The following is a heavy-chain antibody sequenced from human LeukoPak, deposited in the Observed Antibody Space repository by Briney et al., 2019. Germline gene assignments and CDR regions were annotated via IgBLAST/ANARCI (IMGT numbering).Heavy chain of an antibody. Sequence: SETLSLTCAVYGGSFSGYYWSWIRQPPGKGLEWIGEINHSGSTNYNPSLKSRVTISVDTSKSQFSLKLTSVTAADTAVYYCARIRGNFGFDYWGQGTLVTVSS. D-gene: IGHD1-7*01. V-gene: IGHV4-34*01. CDR3: ARIRGNFGFDY. CDR1: GGSFSGYY. CDR2: INHSGST. J-gene: IGHJ4*02.